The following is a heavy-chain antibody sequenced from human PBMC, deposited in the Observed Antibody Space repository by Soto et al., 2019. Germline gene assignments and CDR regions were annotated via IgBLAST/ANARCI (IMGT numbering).Heavy chain of an antibody. CDR3: ATSSETGFDP. CDR2: IKVDSGYT. CDR1: GYPFIKYG. V-gene: IGHV1-18*04. J-gene: IGHJ5*02. Sequence: QLQLVQSAAEVKKPGASVRVSCKAYGYPFIKYGISWIRQAPEQGLEWMGWIKVDSGYTNYAQKFQGRVTMTADTSSDTAFMELRSLRLDDTAVYFCATSSETGFDPWGQGTLVRVSS.